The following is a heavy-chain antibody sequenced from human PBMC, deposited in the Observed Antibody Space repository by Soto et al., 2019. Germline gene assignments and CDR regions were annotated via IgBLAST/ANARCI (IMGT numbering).Heavy chain of an antibody. CDR2: ISWNSGSI. J-gene: IGHJ4*02. V-gene: IGHV3-9*01. CDR1: GFTFDDYA. Sequence: GGSLRLSCAASGFTFDDYAMHWVRQAPGKGLEWVSGISWNSGSIGYADSVKGRFTISRDNAKNSLYLQMNSLRAEDTALYYCAKDAYSGYDSFDYWGQGTLVTVSS. CDR3: AKDAYSGYDSFDY. D-gene: IGHD5-12*01.